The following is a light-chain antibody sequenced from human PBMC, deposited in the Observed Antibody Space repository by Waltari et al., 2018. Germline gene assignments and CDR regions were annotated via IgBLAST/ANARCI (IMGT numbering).Light chain of an antibody. CDR1: QGIGFA. V-gene: IGKV1-13*02. CDR3: QQFRSYPYT. J-gene: IGKJ2*01. Sequence: AIQLTQSPSSLSASVGDRVTMTCRASQGIGFALAWYKWKSGQPPKLLIYDAADLQSGAPSRFSGGGSGTDYSLTISGLQPEDSATYYCQQFRSYPYTFGQGTKLEI. CDR2: DAA.